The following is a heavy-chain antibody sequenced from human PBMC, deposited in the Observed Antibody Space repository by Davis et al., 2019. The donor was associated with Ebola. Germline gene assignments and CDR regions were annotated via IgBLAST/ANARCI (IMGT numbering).Heavy chain of an antibody. V-gene: IGHV3-48*03. D-gene: IGHD6-13*01. J-gene: IGHJ6*02. Sequence: PGGSLRLSCAASGFTFSSYEMNWVRQAPGKGLEWVSYISSSGSTIYYADSVKGRFTISRDNAKNSPYLQMNSLRAEDTAVYYCASTGYSSSWLYYYYGMDVWGQGTTVTVSS. CDR1: GFTFSSYE. CDR2: ISSSGSTI. CDR3: ASTGYSSSWLYYYYGMDV.